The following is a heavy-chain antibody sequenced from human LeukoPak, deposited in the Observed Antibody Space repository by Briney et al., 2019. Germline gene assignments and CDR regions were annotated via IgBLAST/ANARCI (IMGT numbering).Heavy chain of an antibody. CDR1: GGSFSGYY. J-gene: IGHJ4*02. CDR3: AREDRTMVRGATHGNFDY. CDR2: INHSGST. V-gene: IGHV4-34*01. D-gene: IGHD3-10*01. Sequence: SETLSLTCAVYGGSFSGYYWSWIRQPPGKGLEWIGEINHSGSTNYNPSLESRVTISVDTSKNQFSLKLSSVTAADTAVYYCAREDRTMVRGATHGNFDYWGQGTLVTVSS.